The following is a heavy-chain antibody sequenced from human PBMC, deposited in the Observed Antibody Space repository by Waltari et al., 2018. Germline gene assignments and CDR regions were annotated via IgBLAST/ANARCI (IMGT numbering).Heavy chain of an antibody. V-gene: IGHV4-34*01. CDR1: GGSFSGYY. CDR3: ARGRRSYYYYYGMDV. Sequence: QVQLQQWGAGLLKPSETLSPTCAVYGGSFSGYYWSWIRQPPGKGLEWIGEINHSGSTNYNPSLKSRVTISVDTSKNQFSLKLSSVTAADTAVYYCARGRRSYYYYYGMDVWGQGTTVTVSS. CDR2: INHSGST. J-gene: IGHJ6*02.